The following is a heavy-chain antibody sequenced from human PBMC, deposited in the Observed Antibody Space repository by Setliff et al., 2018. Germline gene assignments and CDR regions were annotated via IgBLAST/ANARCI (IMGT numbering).Heavy chain of an antibody. CDR1: GFTFRXXX. CDR2: FSGSSSTI. D-gene: IGHD1-26*01. V-gene: IGHV3-48*01. CDR3: ARSGNYRVDY. Sequence: AGGSLRLSCAASGFTFRXXXMNGVSEAPGKGLEGVSYFSGSSSTIRYADSVKGRFTISRDNAKNSLYLQMNSLRAEDTAVYYCARSGNYRVDYWGQGTLVTVSS. J-gene: IGHJ4*02.